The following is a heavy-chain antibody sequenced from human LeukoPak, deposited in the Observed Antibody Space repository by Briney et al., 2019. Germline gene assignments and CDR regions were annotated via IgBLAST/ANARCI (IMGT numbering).Heavy chain of an antibody. Sequence: GGSLRLSCAASGFTVSSNYMSWVRQAPGKGLEWVSVIYSGGSRYYADSVKGRFTISRDNSKNTLYLQMNSLRAEDTAVYYCAKDSAKKYDDYWGQGTLVTVSS. V-gene: IGHV3-53*01. CDR1: GFTVSSNY. CDR3: AKDSAKKYDDY. J-gene: IGHJ4*02. CDR2: IYSGGSR. D-gene: IGHD2/OR15-2a*01.